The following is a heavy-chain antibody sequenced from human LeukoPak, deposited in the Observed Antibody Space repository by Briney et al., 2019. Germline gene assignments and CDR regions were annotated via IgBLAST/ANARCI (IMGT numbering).Heavy chain of an antibody. D-gene: IGHD3-22*01. CDR2: INPNSGGT. Sequence: ASVKVSCKASGYTFTGYYMHWVRQAPGQGLEWMGWINPNSGGTNYAQKLQGRVTMTTDTSTSTAYMELRSLRSDDTAVYYCARDRASFAPYYYDSSREYFQHWGQGTLVTVSS. V-gene: IGHV1-2*02. J-gene: IGHJ1*01. CDR1: GYTFTGYY. CDR3: ARDRASFAPYYYDSSREYFQH.